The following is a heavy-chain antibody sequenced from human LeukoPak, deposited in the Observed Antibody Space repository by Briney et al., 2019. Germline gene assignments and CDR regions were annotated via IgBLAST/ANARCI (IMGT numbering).Heavy chain of an antibody. D-gene: IGHD3-10*01. Sequence: GGSLRLSCAASGFTFSSYDMNWVRQAPGKGLVWVSRINSDGSRTNNADSVKGRFTISRDNAKKTLYLQMNSLRAEDTAVYYCAGGFGFDYWGQGTLVTASS. J-gene: IGHJ4*02. CDR2: INSDGSRT. CDR1: GFTFSSYD. V-gene: IGHV3-74*01. CDR3: AGGFGFDY.